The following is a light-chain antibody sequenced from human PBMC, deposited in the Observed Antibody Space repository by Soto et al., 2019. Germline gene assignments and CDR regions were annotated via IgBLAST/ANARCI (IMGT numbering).Light chain of an antibody. V-gene: IGLV2-14*01. CDR2: EVS. J-gene: IGLJ2*01. CDR1: SSDIGAYNY. CDR3: SSKTTATPVI. Sequence: QSALTQPASVSGSPGQSITISCTGTSSDIGAYNYVSWYQQHPGKAPKLMIYEVSNRPSGLSNRFSGSKSGNTASLTISGLQAEDEADYYCSSKTTATPVIFGGGTKVTVL.